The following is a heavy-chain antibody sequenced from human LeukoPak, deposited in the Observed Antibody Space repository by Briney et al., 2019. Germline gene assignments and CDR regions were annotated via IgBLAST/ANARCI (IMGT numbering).Heavy chain of an antibody. CDR3: AKDKEQWYSSGWPDY. Sequence: GGSLRLSCAASGFTFDDYAMHWVRQAPGKGLEWVSGISWNSGSIGYADSVKGRFTISRDNAKNSLCLQMNSLRAEDTALYYCAKDKEQWYSSGWPDYWGQGTLVTVSS. J-gene: IGHJ4*02. D-gene: IGHD6-19*01. CDR2: ISWNSGSI. CDR1: GFTFDDYA. V-gene: IGHV3-9*01.